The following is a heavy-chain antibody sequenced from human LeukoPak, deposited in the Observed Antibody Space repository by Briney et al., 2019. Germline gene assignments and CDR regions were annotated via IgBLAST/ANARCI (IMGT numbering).Heavy chain of an antibody. J-gene: IGHJ4*02. CDR3: AKCRPFYYDNSGYLPIDY. CDR2: ISDGGAFT. V-gene: IGHV3-23*01. Sequence: GGSLRLSCAASGFTFGSCAMNWVRQAPGKGLEWVSAISDGGAFTYYADSVKGRFTISRDNSESTLYLQMDSLRGDDTAVYYCAKCRPFYYDNSGYLPIDYWGQGILVTVSS. D-gene: IGHD3-22*01. CDR1: GFTFGSCA.